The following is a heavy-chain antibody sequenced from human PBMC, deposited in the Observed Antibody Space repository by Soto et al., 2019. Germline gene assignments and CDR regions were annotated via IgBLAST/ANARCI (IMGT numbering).Heavy chain of an antibody. V-gene: IGHV1-2*02. CDR2: INPNSGST. D-gene: IGHD1-1*01. J-gene: IGHJ4*02. CDR1: GYTFSDYY. CDR3: AREPATAKPEGVDF. Sequence: SVKVSCKASGYTFSDYYIHWVRQAPGQGLEWMGWINPNSGSTKYAPKFQGGVTMTRDTSITTAYMELSRLRSGDTAVYYCAREPATAKPEGVDFWGQGTLVTVSS.